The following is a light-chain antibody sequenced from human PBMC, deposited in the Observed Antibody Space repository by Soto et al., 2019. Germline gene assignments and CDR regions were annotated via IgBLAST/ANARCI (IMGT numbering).Light chain of an antibody. Sequence: DIQMTQSPSTLSASVGDRVTITCRASQSISGWLAWYQQKPGKAPNLLIYKASSLQSGVPSRFSGSGSGTEFTLTISSLQPDDFATYYCQQYLSYSTFGQGTKVEIK. CDR1: QSISGW. CDR3: QQYLSYST. CDR2: KAS. V-gene: IGKV1-5*03. J-gene: IGKJ1*01.